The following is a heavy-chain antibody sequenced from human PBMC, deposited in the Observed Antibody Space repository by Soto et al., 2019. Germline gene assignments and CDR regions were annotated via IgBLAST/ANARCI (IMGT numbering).Heavy chain of an antibody. J-gene: IGHJ6*03. D-gene: IGHD2-2*01. CDR2: INSDGSST. CDR1: GFTFSSYW. Sequence: GGSLRLSCAASGFTFSSYWMHWVRQAPGKGLVWVSRINSDGSSTSYADSVKGRFTISRDNAKNTLYLQMNSLRAEDTAVYYCARDNAMQDYYYYYMDVWGKGTTVTVSS. V-gene: IGHV3-74*01. CDR3: ARDNAMQDYYYYYMDV.